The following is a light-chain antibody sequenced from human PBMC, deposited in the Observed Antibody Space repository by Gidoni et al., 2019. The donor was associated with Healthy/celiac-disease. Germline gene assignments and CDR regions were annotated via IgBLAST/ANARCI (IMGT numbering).Light chain of an antibody. CDR3: SSYTSSSTLV. J-gene: IGLJ2*01. V-gene: IGLV2-14*01. CDR1: SSDVGGYNH. Sequence: QSALTQPASVSGSPGQSLPISCTGTSSDVGGYNHVSWYQQHPGKAPKLMFYDVSIRPSGVSNRFSGSKSGNTASLTISGLQAEDEADYYCSSYTSSSTLVFGGGTKLTVL. CDR2: DVS.